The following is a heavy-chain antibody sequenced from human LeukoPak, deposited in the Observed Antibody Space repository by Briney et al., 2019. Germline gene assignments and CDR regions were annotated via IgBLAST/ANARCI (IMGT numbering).Heavy chain of an antibody. D-gene: IGHD5-18*01. J-gene: IGHJ4*02. V-gene: IGHV1-8*01. CDR2: MNPNSGNT. Sequence: ASVKVSCKASGYTFTSYDINWVRQATGQGLEWMGWMNPNSGNTGYVQKFQGRVTMTRNTSISTAYMELSSLRSEDTAVYYCARGLARTSMVTRGGVRFDYWGQGTLVTVSS. CDR1: GYTFTSYD. CDR3: ARGLARTSMVTRGGVRFDY.